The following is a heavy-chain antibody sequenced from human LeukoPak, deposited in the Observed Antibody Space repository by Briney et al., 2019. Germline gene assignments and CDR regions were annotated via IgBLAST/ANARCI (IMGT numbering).Heavy chain of an antibody. Sequence: SVKVSCKASGGTFSSYAISWVRQAPGQGLEWMGGIIPIFGTANCAQKFQGRVTITTDESTSTAYMELSSLRSEDTAVYYCASYYDSSGAPFDYWGQGTLVTVSS. D-gene: IGHD3-22*01. J-gene: IGHJ4*02. CDR1: GGTFSSYA. V-gene: IGHV1-69*05. CDR2: IIPIFGTA. CDR3: ASYYDSSGAPFDY.